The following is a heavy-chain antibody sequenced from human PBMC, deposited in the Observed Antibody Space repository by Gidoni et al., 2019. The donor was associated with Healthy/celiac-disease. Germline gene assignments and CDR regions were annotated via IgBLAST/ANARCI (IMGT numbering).Heavy chain of an antibody. CDR2: ISSSSITI. CDR1: GFTFISYS. CDR3: ARDFVEYYYDSSGYYRPFDY. J-gene: IGHJ4*02. Sequence: EVQLVESGGGLVQPGGSLRLSCAASGFTFISYSLNWVRQAPGKGLEWVSYISSSSITIYYADAVKCRFTISRDNAKNSLYLQMNSLRAEDTAVYYCARDFVEYYYDSSGYYRPFDYWGQGTLVTVSS. D-gene: IGHD3-22*01. V-gene: IGHV3-48*04.